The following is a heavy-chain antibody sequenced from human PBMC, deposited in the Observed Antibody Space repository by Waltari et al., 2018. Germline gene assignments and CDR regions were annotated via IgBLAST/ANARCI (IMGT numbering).Heavy chain of an antibody. V-gene: IGHV1-69*06. D-gene: IGHD5-12*01. Sequence: LVQSGAEVKKPGSSVKVSCKASGGTFSSYAISWVRQAPGQGLEWMGRIIPIFGTANYAQKFQGRVTITADKSTSTAYMGLSSLRSEDTAVYYCARDPSVGYSGYDFAIDHWGQGTLVTVSS. CDR3: ARDPSVGYSGYDFAIDH. CDR2: IIPIFGTA. J-gene: IGHJ4*02. CDR1: GGTFSSYA.